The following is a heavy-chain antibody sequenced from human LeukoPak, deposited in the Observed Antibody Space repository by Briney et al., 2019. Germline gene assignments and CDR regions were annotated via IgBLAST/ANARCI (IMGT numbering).Heavy chain of an antibody. J-gene: IGHJ5*02. Sequence: SQTLSLTFAISGDSVSSNSAAWNWLRQSPSRGLEWLGRTYYRSKWYNDYAVSVKSRITINPDTSKNQFSLQLNSVTPEDTAVYYCASSGAAQNWLDPWGQGTLVTVSS. CDR3: ASSGAAQNWLDP. V-gene: IGHV6-1*01. CDR2: TYYRSKWYN. CDR1: GDSVSSNSAA. D-gene: IGHD6-13*01.